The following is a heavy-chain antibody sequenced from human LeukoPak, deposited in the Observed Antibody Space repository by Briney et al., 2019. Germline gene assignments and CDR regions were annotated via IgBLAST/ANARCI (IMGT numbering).Heavy chain of an antibody. CDR2: IYHSGST. CDR3: ARHSTGGPHFDY. Sequence: PSETLSLTCAVSGGSISSGGYSWSWVRQPPGKGLEWIGYIYHSGSTYYNPSLKSRVTISVDTSKNQFSLKLSSVTAADTAVYYCARHSTGGPHFDYWGQGTLVTVSS. CDR1: GGSISSGGYS. D-gene: IGHD2-8*02. J-gene: IGHJ4*02. V-gene: IGHV4-30-2*01.